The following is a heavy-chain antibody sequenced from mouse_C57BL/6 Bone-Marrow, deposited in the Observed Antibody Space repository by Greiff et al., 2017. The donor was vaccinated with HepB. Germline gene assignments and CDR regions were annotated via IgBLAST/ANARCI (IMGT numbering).Heavy chain of an antibody. D-gene: IGHD2-4*01. Sequence: VQRVESGAELVRPGTSVKMSCKASGYTFTNYWIGWAKQRPGHGLEWIGDIYPGGGYTNYNEKFKGKATLTADKSSSTAYMQFSSLTSEDSAIYYCARFDYHFDYWGQGTTLTVSS. CDR2: IYPGGGYT. CDR3: ARFDYHFDY. CDR1: GYTFTNYW. J-gene: IGHJ2*01. V-gene: IGHV1-63*01.